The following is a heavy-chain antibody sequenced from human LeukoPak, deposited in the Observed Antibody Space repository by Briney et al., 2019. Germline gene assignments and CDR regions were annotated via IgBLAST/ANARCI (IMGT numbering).Heavy chain of an antibody. CDR2: ISSSSSFT. CDR1: GFTFSSFA. J-gene: IGHJ4*02. V-gene: IGHV3-23*01. Sequence: GGSLRLSCAASGFTFSSFAMSWVRQAPGKGLEWVSAISSSSSFTYYADSVKGRFTVSRDNSKNTLYLHMNSLRAEDTAVYYCARRGYDYDSSGYYYGYWGQGALVTVSS. D-gene: IGHD3-22*01. CDR3: ARRGYDYDSSGYYYGY.